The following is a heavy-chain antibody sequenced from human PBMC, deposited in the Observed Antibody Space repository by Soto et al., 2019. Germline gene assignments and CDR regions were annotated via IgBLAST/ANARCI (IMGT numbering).Heavy chain of an antibody. D-gene: IGHD4-4*01. J-gene: IGHJ6*02. Sequence: GRMSKKQGKGLEWMGIIYPGDSDTRYSPSFQGQITISADKSISTAYLQWSSLKASDTAMYYCATSGTVTTFAATGSYYYVMDVWVQGTTV. CDR2: IYPGDSDT. CDR3: ATSGTVTTFAATGSYYYVMDV. V-gene: IGHV5-51*01.